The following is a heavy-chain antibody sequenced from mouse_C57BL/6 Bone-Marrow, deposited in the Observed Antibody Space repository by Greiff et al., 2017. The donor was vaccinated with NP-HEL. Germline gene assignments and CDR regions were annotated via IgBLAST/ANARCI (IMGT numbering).Heavy chain of an antibody. V-gene: IGHV1-61*01. CDR2: IYPSDSET. D-gene: IGHD1-1*01. CDR3: ARTQITTVVATDY. CDR1: GYTFTSYW. J-gene: IGHJ2*01. Sequence: VQLQQPGAELVRPGSSVKLSCKASGYTFTSYWMDWVKQRPGQGLEWIGNIYPSDSETHYNQKFKDKATLTVDKSSSTAYMRLSSLTSEDSAVYYCARTQITTVVATDYWGQGTTLTVSS.